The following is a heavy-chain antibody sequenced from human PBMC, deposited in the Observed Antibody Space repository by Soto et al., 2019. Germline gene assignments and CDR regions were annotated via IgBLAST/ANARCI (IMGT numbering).Heavy chain of an antibody. CDR2: IYSGTT. J-gene: IGHJ4*02. D-gene: IGHD2-15*01. Sequence: TLSLTCAFSVGSIISGGYSWSWIRQPPGKGLEWIGYIYSGTTHYNPSLESRVTIAMDRSKNQVPLSLKSVTAADTAVYYCAREDSGAFFDFWGQGTLVTVSS. V-gene: IGHV4-30-2*01. CDR3: AREDSGAFFDF. CDR1: VGSIISGGYS.